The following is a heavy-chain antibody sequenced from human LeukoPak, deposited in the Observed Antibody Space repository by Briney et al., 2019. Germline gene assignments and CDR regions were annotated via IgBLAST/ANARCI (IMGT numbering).Heavy chain of an antibody. Sequence: PSETLSLTCTVSGGSISINSYFWGWIRQRPGKGLEWIVIIHYSGSIYYSPSLKSRLSISIDTSKNQFSLKLSSVTAADTAVYFCAAYRITTIVVPFDYWGQGALVTVSS. J-gene: IGHJ4*02. CDR2: IHYSGSI. V-gene: IGHV4-39*01. CDR3: AAYRITTIVVPFDY. D-gene: IGHD3-22*01. CDR1: GGSISINSYF.